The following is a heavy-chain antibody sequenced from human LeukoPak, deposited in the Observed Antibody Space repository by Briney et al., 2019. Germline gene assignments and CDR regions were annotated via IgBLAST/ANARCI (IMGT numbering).Heavy chain of an antibody. J-gene: IGHJ4*02. CDR2: IKQDGSEK. D-gene: IGHD4-17*01. CDR1: GFTFSSYW. CDR3: ARAIGRTTTVTYDY. V-gene: IGHV3-7*01. Sequence: PGGSLRLSCAASGFTFSSYWMSWVRQAPGKGLEWVANIKQDGSEKYYVDSVKGRFTISRDNAKNSLYLQMNSLRAEDTAVYYCARAIGRTTTVTYDYWGQGTLVTVSS.